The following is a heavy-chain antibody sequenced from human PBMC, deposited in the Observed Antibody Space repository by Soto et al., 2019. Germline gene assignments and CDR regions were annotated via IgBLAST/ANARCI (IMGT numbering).Heavy chain of an antibody. D-gene: IGHD5-12*01. CDR2: IWYDGSDK. CDR1: GFTFSSYG. J-gene: IGHJ5*02. V-gene: IGHV3-33*01. CDR3: ARDGGCRHGYTVGWNWFDP. Sequence: QVQLVESGGGVVQPGRSLRLSCAASGFTFSSYGMHWVRQAPGKGLEWVAVIWYDGSDKYYAESVKGRFTISRDNSKNTLYLQMNSLRADDAAVYYCARDGGCRHGYTVGWNWFDPGGQGTLVTVSS.